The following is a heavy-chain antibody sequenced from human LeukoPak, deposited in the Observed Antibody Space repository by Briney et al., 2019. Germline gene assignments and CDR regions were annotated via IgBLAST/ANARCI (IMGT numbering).Heavy chain of an antibody. D-gene: IGHD6-6*01. V-gene: IGHV4-30-2*01. CDR3: ARTSIAARRANAFDI. J-gene: IGHJ3*02. CDR1: GGPISSGGYS. CDR2: IYHSGST. Sequence: PSETLSLTCAVSGGPISSGGYSWSWIRQPPGKGLEWIGYIYHSGSTYYNPSLKSRVTISVDRSKNQFSLKLSSVTAADTAVYYCARTSIAARRANAFDIWGQGTMVTVSS.